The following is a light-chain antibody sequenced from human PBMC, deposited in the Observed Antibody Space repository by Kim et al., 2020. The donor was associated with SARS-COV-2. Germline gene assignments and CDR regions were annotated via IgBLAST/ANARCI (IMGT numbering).Light chain of an antibody. Sequence: GQRVTISSSGHGANIGSNTVSWYQQLPGTAPKLLIYSNNQRPSGVPDRFSGSRSGTSASLAISGLQSEDEADYYCAAWDDSLNGYVFGTGTKVTVL. CDR2: SNN. V-gene: IGLV1-44*01. CDR3: AAWDDSLNGYV. J-gene: IGLJ1*01. CDR1: GANIGSNT.